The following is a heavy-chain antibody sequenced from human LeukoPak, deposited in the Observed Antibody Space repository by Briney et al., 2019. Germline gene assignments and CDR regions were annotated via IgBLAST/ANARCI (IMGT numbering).Heavy chain of an antibody. CDR2: ITSDGGST. J-gene: IGHJ3*02. V-gene: IGHV3-64*02. CDR1: GFTFSNYA. CDR3: ARRDADMAGSGFDI. D-gene: IGHD5-18*01. Sequence: GGSLRLSCAASGFTFSNYAMHWDRQAPGKGLECVSAITSDGGSTYYADSVKGRFTISRDNSKNTLYLQMGSLRAEDMAVYYCARRDADMAGSGFDIWGQGTMVTVSS.